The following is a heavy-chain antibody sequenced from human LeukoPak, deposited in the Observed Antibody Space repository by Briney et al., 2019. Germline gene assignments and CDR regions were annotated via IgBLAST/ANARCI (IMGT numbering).Heavy chain of an antibody. Sequence: GRSLRLSCAASGFPFSSYAMHWVRQAPGKGLEWVAVISYNGSNKYYADPVKGRFTISRDNSKNTLYLQMNSLRAKDTAVNYCARGGVVVPAAIPYWGQGSLATVSS. D-gene: IGHD2-2*01. CDR1: GFPFSSYA. J-gene: IGHJ4*02. CDR3: ARGGVVVPAAIPY. V-gene: IGHV3-30*04. CDR2: ISYNGSNK.